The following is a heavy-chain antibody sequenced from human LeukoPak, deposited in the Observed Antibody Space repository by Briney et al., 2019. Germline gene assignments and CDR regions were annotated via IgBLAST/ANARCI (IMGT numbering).Heavy chain of an antibody. CDR3: ARVTTVTTSFHVDY. V-gene: IGHV4-30-4*01. CDR1: GGSISSGGYY. D-gene: IGHD4-17*01. CDR2: IYYSGST. J-gene: IGHJ4*02. Sequence: PSQTLSLTCTVSGGSISSGGYYWSWLRQPPGEGLEWIGYIYYSGSTYYHPSLKSRVTISLDTSKNQFSLKLSSVTAADTAVYYCARVTTVTTSFHVDYWGQGTLVTVSS.